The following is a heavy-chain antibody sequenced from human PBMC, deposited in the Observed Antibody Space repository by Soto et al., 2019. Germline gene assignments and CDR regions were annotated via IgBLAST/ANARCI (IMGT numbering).Heavy chain of an antibody. CDR3: AKDQRGIAVAGPFDY. CDR2: ISGSGGST. D-gene: IGHD6-19*01. CDR1: GLTFSSYA. J-gene: IGHJ4*02. V-gene: IGHV3-23*01. Sequence: GGSLRHSCAASGLTFSSYAMSWVRQATGKGLEWVSAISGSGGSTYYADSVKGRFTISRDNSKNTLYLQMNSLRAEDTAVYYCAKDQRGIAVAGPFDYWGQGTLVTVSS.